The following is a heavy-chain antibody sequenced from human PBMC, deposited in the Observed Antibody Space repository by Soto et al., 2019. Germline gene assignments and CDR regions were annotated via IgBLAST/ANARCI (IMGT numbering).Heavy chain of an antibody. CDR1: GYSISSGYY. V-gene: IGHV4-38-2*01. CDR2: IYHSGST. J-gene: IGHJ4*02. D-gene: IGHD3-10*01. CDR3: ARGRWFGELLFDY. Sequence: SETLSLTCAVSGYSISSGYYWGWIRQPPGKGLEWIGSIYHSGSTYYNPSLKSRVTISVDTSKNQSSLKLSSVTAADTAVYYCARGRWFGELLFDYWGQGTLVTVSS.